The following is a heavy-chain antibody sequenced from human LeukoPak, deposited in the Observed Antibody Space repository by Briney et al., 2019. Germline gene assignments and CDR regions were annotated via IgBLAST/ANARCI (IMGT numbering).Heavy chain of an antibody. CDR1: GGSISSGDYY. Sequence: SQTLSLTCTVSGGSISSGDYYWSWIRQPPGKVLEWIGYIYYSGGTYYNPSLKSRVTISVDTSKNQFSLKLSSVTAADTAVYYCAGVDTAMVTDAFDIWGQGTMVTVSS. CDR2: IYYSGGT. V-gene: IGHV4-30-4*01. CDR3: AGVDTAMVTDAFDI. J-gene: IGHJ3*02. D-gene: IGHD5-18*01.